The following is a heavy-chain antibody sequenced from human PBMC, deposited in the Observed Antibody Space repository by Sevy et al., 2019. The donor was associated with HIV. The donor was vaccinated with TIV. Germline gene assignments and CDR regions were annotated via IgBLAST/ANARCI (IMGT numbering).Heavy chain of an antibody. J-gene: IGHJ3*02. D-gene: IGHD3-22*01. V-gene: IGHV3-30*04. CDR2: ISYDGSNK. CDR1: GFTFSSYA. CDR3: ARGGASSGYYRNDAFDI. Sequence: GGSLRLSCAASGFTFSSYAMHWVRQAPGKGLEWVAVISYDGSNKYYADSVKGRFTISRDNSKNTLYLQMNSLRAEDMAVYYCARGGASSGYYRNDAFDIWGQGTMVTVSS.